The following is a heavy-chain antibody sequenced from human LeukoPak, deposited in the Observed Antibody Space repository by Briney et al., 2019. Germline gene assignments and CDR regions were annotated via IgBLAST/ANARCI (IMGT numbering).Heavy chain of an antibody. J-gene: IGHJ5*02. D-gene: IGHD3-22*01. V-gene: IGHV1-18*01. CDR1: GYTFTSYG. CDR2: ISAYNGNT. CDR3: ARDGYYDSSGYYLNWFDP. Sequence: ASVKVSCKASGYTFTSYGISWVRQAPGQGLEWMGWISAYNGNTNYAQKLLGRVTMTTDTSTSTAYMELRSLRSDDTAVYYCARDGYYDSSGYYLNWFDPWGQGTLVTVSS.